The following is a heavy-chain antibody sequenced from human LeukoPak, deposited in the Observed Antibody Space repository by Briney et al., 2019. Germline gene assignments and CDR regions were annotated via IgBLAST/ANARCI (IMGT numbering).Heavy chain of an antibody. CDR1: GFTFTTFN. D-gene: IGHD4-17*01. CDR3: AGRDYGDYFFDS. CDR2: ISSSSDYI. J-gene: IGHJ4*02. V-gene: IGHV3-21*01. Sequence: PGGSLRLSCAASGFTFTTFNMNWVRQSPGKGLEWVSCISSSSDYIYYADSVKGRFTISRDNSRNSLYLQMNSLRAEDTAVYYCAGRDYGDYFFDSWGQGTLVTVSS.